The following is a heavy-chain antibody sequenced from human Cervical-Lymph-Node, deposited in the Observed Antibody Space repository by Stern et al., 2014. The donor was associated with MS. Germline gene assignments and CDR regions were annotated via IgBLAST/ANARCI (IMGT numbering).Heavy chain of an antibody. V-gene: IGHV3-30*18. Sequence: VQLLESGGGVVQPWRSLRLSCAASGFTFGSYGMHWVRQAPGKGLEWVAVMSTARSNKHYADSVKGRFTISRDKSKNTLFLQMDSLKAEDTAVYYCAKGKGYSGYDVGYYYGMDVWGQGTTVTVSS. D-gene: IGHD5-12*01. CDR3: AKGKGYSGYDVGYYYGMDV. J-gene: IGHJ6*02. CDR2: MSTARSNK. CDR1: GFTFGSYG.